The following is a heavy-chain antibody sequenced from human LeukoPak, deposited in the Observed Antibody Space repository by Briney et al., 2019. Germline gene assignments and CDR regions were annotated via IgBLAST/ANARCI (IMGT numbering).Heavy chain of an antibody. CDR3: ARLNRGVSGYDSSVLY. V-gene: IGHV4-34*01. J-gene: IGHJ4*02. D-gene: IGHD5-12*01. Sequence: SETLSLTCTVSGGSISSYYWSWIRQPPGKGLEWIGEINHSGSTNYNPSLKSRVTISVDTSKSQFSLKLSSVTAADTAVYYCARLNRGVSGYDSSVLYWGQGTLVTVSS. CDR1: GGSISSYY. CDR2: INHSGST.